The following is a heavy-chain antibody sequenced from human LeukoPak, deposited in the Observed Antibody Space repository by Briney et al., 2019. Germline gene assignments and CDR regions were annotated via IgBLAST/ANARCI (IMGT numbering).Heavy chain of an antibody. J-gene: IGHJ3*02. Sequence: PSETLSLTCAVYGGSFSGYYWSWIRQRPGKALEWIGNIFYSGSTYYSPSLKSRVTISLDTSRNQFSLKLNSVTAADTAVYYCAKSNGYGLIDIWGQGTMVTVSS. CDR1: GGSFSGYY. V-gene: IGHV4-34*12. D-gene: IGHD3-22*01. CDR2: IFYSGST. CDR3: AKSNGYGLIDI.